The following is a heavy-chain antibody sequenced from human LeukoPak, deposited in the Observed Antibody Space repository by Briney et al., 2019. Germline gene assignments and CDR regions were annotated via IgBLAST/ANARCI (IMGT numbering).Heavy chain of an antibody. Sequence: SQTLSLTCTVSGGSISSGGYYWSCLRQPPGKGLEWIVYIYHSGSTYYNPSLKSRVTISVDRFKNQCSLKLSSVTAADTAVYYCARDVQSVYDYWGQGTLVTVSS. CDR1: GGSISSGGYY. V-gene: IGHV4-30-2*01. CDR3: ARDVQSVYDY. CDR2: IYHSGST. J-gene: IGHJ4*02. D-gene: IGHD5/OR15-5a*01.